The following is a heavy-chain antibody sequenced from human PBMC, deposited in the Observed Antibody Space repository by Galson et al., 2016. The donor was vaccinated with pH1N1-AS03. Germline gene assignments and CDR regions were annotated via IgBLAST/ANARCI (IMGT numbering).Heavy chain of an antibody. V-gene: IGHV3-21*01. CDR1: GFTFTSST. Sequence: SLRLSCAASGFTFTSSTMSWVRQAPGKGLEWVSSITSSSTYIYYADSVKGRFSISRDSAHNSLYLQMNSLRAEDTAVYYCASGVYSTPFDYWGQGILVTLSS. J-gene: IGHJ4*02. D-gene: IGHD6-13*01. CDR3: ASGVYSTPFDY. CDR2: ITSSSTYI.